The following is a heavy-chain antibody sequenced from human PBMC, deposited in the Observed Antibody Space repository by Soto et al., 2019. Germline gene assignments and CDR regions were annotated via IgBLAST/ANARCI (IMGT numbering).Heavy chain of an antibody. CDR3: AKNGQPPYSYYGLAV. Sequence: QGQLVQSGGEVKKSGASVKVSCKASGYTFSRYGISWVRQAPGQGLEWMGWISGYNGDTNYAQKFQGRVTMTIDTSTTTAYMELRSLTSDDTAVYYCAKNGQPPYSYYGLAVWGQGTTVTVSS. D-gene: IGHD2-8*01. CDR2: ISGYNGDT. V-gene: IGHV1-18*01. J-gene: IGHJ6*02. CDR1: GYTFSRYG.